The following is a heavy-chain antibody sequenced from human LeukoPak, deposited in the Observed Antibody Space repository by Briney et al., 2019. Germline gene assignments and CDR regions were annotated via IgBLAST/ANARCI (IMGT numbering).Heavy chain of an antibody. J-gene: IGHJ5*02. CDR1: GFTFSSYA. CDR3: AKDLYSSAWGTGS. CDR2: ISGGGGGA. V-gene: IGHV3-23*01. D-gene: IGHD6-19*01. Sequence: PGGSLRLSCAASGFTFSSYALSWVRQAPGKGLEWVSAISGGGGGAYYADSVKGRFTISRDNSKNTLYLQMNSLRAEDTAVYYCAKDLYSSAWGTGSWGQGTLVAVSS.